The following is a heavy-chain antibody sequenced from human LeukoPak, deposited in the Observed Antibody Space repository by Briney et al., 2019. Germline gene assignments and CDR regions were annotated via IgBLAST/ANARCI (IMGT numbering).Heavy chain of an antibody. CDR1: GGSISSYY. CDR3: ARSYYYDSFDY. D-gene: IGHD3-22*01. Sequence: KSSETLSLTCTVSGGSISSYYWSWIRQPPGKGLEWIGYIYYSGSTNYNPSLKSRVTISVDTSKNQFPLKLSSVTAADTAVYYCARSYYYDSFDYWGQGTLVTVSS. CDR2: IYYSGST. V-gene: IGHV4-59*01. J-gene: IGHJ4*02.